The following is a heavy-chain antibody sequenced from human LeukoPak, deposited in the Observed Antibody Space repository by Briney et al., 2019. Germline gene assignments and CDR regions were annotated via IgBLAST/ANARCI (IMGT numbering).Heavy chain of an antibody. CDR1: GGSFSGFY. Sequence: MSSETLSLTCAVYGGSFSGFYWSWIRQPPGKGLEWIGYIYYSGSTNYNPSLKSRVTISVDTSKNQFSLKLSSVTAADTAVYYCARGGYPYYFDYWGQGTLVTVSS. CDR3: ARGGYPYYFDY. V-gene: IGHV4-59*01. J-gene: IGHJ4*02. D-gene: IGHD5-18*01. CDR2: IYYSGST.